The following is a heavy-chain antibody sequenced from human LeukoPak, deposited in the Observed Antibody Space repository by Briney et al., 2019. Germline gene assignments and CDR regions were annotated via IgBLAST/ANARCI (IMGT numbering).Heavy chain of an antibody. D-gene: IGHD3-22*01. Sequence: GESLRLSCAASGCTFSSYAMSWVRQAPVKGLEWVSAISGSGGSTYYADSVKGRFTISRDNSKNTLYLQMNSLRAEDTAVYYCAKEFDYYDSSGYSFDYWGQGTLVTVSS. CDR3: AKEFDYYDSSGYSFDY. CDR2: ISGSGGST. V-gene: IGHV3-23*01. J-gene: IGHJ4*02. CDR1: GCTFSSYA.